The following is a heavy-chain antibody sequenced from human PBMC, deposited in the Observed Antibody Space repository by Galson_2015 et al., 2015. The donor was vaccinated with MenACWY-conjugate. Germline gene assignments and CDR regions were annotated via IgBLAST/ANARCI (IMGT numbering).Heavy chain of an antibody. J-gene: IGHJ6*02. CDR1: GYSFSTYW. CDR3: ARHPPGGRGMDV. D-gene: IGHD1-26*01. CDR2: ISPGDSNT. Sequence: QSGAEVKKLGESLKISCKGSGYSFSTYWIAWVRQLPGKGLEWMGLISPGDSNTRYSPAFHGQVTISADKSISTAYLQLHSLQASDTAMYYCARHPPGGRGMDVWGQGTTVTVSS. V-gene: IGHV5-51*01.